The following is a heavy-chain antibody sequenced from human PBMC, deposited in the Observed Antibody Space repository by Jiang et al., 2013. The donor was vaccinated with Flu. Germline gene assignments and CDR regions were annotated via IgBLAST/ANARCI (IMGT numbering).Heavy chain of an antibody. J-gene: IGHJ4*02. CDR1: GYSISSGYY. V-gene: IGHV4-38-2*01. CDR2: IYHSGST. CDR3: ARGRGLVRPYYFDY. D-gene: IGHD6-19*01. Sequence: GPGLVKPSETLSLTCAVSGYSISSGYYWGWIRQPPGKGLEWIGSIYHSGSTYYNPSLKSRVTISVDTSKNQFSLKLSSVTAADTAVYYCARGRGLVRPYYFDYWGQGTLVTVSS.